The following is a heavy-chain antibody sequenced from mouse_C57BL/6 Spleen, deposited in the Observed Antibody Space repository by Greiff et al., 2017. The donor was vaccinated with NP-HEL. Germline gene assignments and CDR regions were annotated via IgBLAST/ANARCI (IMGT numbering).Heavy chain of an antibody. CDR1: GYSFTGYY. V-gene: IGHV1-42*01. J-gene: IGHJ3*01. CDR2: INPSTGGT. Sequence: EVQLQQSGPELVKPGASVKISCKASGYSFTGYYMNWVKQSPEKSLEWIGAINPSTGGTTYHQKFKAKATLTVDKSSSTAYMQLKRLTSEDSACSYCVRGSDGSSTGEFAYWGQGTLVTVSA. D-gene: IGHD1-1*01. CDR3: VRGSDGSSTGEFAY.